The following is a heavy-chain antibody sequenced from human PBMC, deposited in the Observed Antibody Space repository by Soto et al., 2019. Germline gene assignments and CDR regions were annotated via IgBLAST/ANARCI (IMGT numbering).Heavy chain of an antibody. D-gene: IGHD3-22*01. CDR1: GGTFSSYA. CDR2: IIPIFGTA. J-gene: IGHJ3*02. V-gene: IGHV1-69*13. Sequence: GAPVKVSCKASGGTFSSYAISWVRQAPGQGLEWIGGIIPIFGTANYAQRFQGRDTITADESTSTAYMELSSLRSEDTAVYYCASGRNDYYDSSGYWWAPDAFDIWGQGTMVTVSS. CDR3: ASGRNDYYDSSGYWWAPDAFDI.